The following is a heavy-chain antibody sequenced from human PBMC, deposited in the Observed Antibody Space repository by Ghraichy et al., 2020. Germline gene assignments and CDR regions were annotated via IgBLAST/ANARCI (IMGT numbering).Heavy chain of an antibody. V-gene: IGHV3-43*02. J-gene: IGHJ4*02. CDR2: VGGIGETT. CDR3: VRDRDSSSWYFDL. D-gene: IGHD3-22*01. Sequence: GGSLRLSCEASGFTFDDHAMHWVREVPGKGLEWVSLVGGIGETTDYADSVKGRFTISRDNSKDSVSLQMSSLRPEDSGLYYCVRDRDSSSWYFDLWGQGTQVTVSS. CDR1: GFTFDDHA.